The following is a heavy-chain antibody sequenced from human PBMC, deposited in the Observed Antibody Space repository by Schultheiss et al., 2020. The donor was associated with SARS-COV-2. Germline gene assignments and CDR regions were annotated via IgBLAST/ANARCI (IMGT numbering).Heavy chain of an antibody. D-gene: IGHD1-1*01. CDR2: IYYSGST. J-gene: IGHJ4*02. Sequence: SETLSLTCTVSGGSISSYYWSWIRQPPGKGLEWIGYIYYSGSTYYNPSLKSRVTISVDTSKNQFSLKLSSVTAADTAVYYCASSWYDDYFDYWGQGTLVTVSS. V-gene: IGHV4-59*01. CDR1: GGSISSYY. CDR3: ASSWYDDYFDY.